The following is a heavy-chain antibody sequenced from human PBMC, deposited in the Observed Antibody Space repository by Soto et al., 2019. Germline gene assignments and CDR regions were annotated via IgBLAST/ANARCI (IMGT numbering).Heavy chain of an antibody. V-gene: IGHV3-74*01. J-gene: IGHJ5*02. CDR2: INSDGSST. CDR3: ARDRNYYDSSGYYYVSSPWFDP. Sequence: GGSLRLSCAASGFTFSSYWMHWVRQAPGKGLVWVSCINSDGSSTSYADSVKGRFTISRDNAKNTLYLQMNSLRAEDTAVYYCARDRNYYDSSGYYYVSSPWFDPWGQGTLVTVSS. CDR1: GFTFSSYW. D-gene: IGHD3-22*01.